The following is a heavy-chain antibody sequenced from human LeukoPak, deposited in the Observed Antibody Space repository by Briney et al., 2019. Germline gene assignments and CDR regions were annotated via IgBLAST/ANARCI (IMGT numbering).Heavy chain of an antibody. J-gene: IGHJ5*02. Sequence: SQTLSLTCTVSGGSISRGGYYWSWIRQHPGKGLEWIGYIYYSGRTYYTPSIKSGVTISVDTSKNQFSLKLSSVTAADTAVYYCARDRRVTTDDNWFDPWGQGTLVTVSS. CDR3: ARDRRVTTDDNWFDP. V-gene: IGHV4-31*03. CDR2: IYYSGRT. D-gene: IGHD4-11*01. CDR1: GGSISRGGYY.